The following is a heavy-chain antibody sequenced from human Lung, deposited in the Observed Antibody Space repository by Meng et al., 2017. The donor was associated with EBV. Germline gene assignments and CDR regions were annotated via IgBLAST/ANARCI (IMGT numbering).Heavy chain of an antibody. CDR1: GGSSTSNNW. D-gene: IGHD2-8*01. CDR3: ARGVYSVSTFDP. V-gene: IGHV4-4*02. Sequence: QGQPTGPGPGLVKPSGTLSLTCAVSGGSSTSNNWWSWVRQPPGKGLEWIGEIYHSGSTNFNPSLKSRVTTSIDKSKNQFSLKLSSVTAADTAVYYCARGVYSVSTFDPWGQGTLVTVSS. J-gene: IGHJ5*02. CDR2: IYHSGST.